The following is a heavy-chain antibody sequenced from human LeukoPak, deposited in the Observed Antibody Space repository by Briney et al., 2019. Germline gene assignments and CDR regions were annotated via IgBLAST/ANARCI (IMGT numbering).Heavy chain of an antibody. CDR3: VRQGETIFGVDLRAPFDY. J-gene: IGHJ4*02. CDR1: GGSISSSYYY. Sequence: PSETLSLTCTVSGGSISSSYYYWGWIRQPPGKGLEWVGSIYNSGSTHYNPSLKSRVTISVDTSKNQFSLKLSSVTAADTAVYYCVRQGETIFGVDLRAPFDYWGQGTLVTVSS. CDR2: IYNSGST. D-gene: IGHD3-3*01. V-gene: IGHV4-39*01.